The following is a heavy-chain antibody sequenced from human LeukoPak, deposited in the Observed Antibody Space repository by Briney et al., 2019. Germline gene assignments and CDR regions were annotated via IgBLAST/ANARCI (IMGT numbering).Heavy chain of an antibody. CDR1: GFTFGDYA. CDR3: TRGWYCSGGSCYGDAFDI. Sequence: GGSLRLSCTASGFTFGDYAMSWFRQAPGKGLEWVGFIRSKAYGGTTEYAASVKGRFTISRDDSKSIAYLQMNSLKTEDTAVYYCTRGWYCSGGSCYGDAFDIWGQGTMVTVS. J-gene: IGHJ3*02. CDR2: IRSKAYGGTT. V-gene: IGHV3-49*03. D-gene: IGHD2-15*01.